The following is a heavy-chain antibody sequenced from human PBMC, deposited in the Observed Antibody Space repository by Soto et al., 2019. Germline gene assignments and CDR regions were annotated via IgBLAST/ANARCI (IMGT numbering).Heavy chain of an antibody. D-gene: IGHD5-18*01. CDR3: ASIVTEYSYDRLDV. V-gene: IGHV1-3*01. CDR1: GFRFNNYV. J-gene: IGHJ6*02. CDR2: IHAGNGAT. Sequence: ASVKVSCKASGFRFNNYVIHWVRQAPGQRLEWMGWIHAGNGATEYSQNFQDRVTITRDTSANTGYMDLSRLTSEDTALYYCASIVTEYSYDRLDVWGQGTTVTVSS.